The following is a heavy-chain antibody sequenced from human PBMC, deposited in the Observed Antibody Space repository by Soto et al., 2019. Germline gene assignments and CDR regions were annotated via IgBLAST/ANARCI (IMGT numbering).Heavy chain of an antibody. CDR2: IYNGERT. D-gene: IGHD6-19*01. CDR1: GASIRNFY. V-gene: IGHV4-59*01. Sequence: QVHLQESGPGLVKPSETMSLTCTASGASIRNFYWNWVRQFPGKGLEWIGHIYNGERTNYNPSLKSRVTISVDTSKNQFSLKLSSVTVADTAVYYCAQTTGWPGFDYWGQGTQVAVSS. CDR3: AQTTGWPGFDY. J-gene: IGHJ4*02.